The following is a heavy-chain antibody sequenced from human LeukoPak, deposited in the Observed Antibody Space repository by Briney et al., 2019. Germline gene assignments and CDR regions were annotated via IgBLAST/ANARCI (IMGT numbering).Heavy chain of an antibody. CDR1: GFTFSSYS. J-gene: IGHJ4*02. CDR2: ISSSSSTI. V-gene: IGHV3-48*01. D-gene: IGHD3-9*01. CDR3: ARDLRYYDILTGYCSSCFDY. Sequence: GGSLRLSCAASGFTFSSYSMNWVRQAPGKGLEWVSYISSSSSTIYYADSVKGRFTISRDNAKNSLYLQMNSLRAEDTAVYYCARDLRYYDILTGYCSSCFDYWGQGTLVTVSS.